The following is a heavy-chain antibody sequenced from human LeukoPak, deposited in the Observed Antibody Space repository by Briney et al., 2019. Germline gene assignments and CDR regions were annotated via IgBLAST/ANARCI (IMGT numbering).Heavy chain of an antibody. CDR3: ARRGWGGSGFDY. V-gene: IGHV3-48*01. D-gene: IGHD3-16*01. CDR2: ISSSSGTI. J-gene: IGHJ4*02. Sequence: GESLKISCAASGFTFSSYSMNWVRQTPGKGLEWLSYISSSSGTIYSADSVKGRFTISRDNAKNSLYLQMNSLRAEDTAVYYCARRGWGGSGFDYWGQGTLVTVSS. CDR1: GFTFSSYS.